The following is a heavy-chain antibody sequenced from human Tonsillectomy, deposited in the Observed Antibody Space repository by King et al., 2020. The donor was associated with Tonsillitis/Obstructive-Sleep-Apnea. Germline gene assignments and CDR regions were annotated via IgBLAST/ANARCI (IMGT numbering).Heavy chain of an antibody. CDR3: ARDLSRDADY. V-gene: IGHV1-2*02. CDR1: GYTFTGYY. CDR2: INPNSGGT. D-gene: IGHD2-2*01. J-gene: IGHJ4*02. Sequence: QLVQSGAEVKKPGASVKVSCKASGYTFTGYYMHWVRQAPGQGLEWMGWINPNSGGTKYAQKFQGRVTMTRDTSIRTAYMELRTLRSDDTAVYYCARDLSRDADYWGQGTRVTVSS.